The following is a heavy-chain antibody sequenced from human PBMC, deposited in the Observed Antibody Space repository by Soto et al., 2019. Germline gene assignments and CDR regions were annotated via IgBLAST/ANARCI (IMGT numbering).Heavy chain of an antibody. V-gene: IGHV4-59*01. CDR2: IYYSGIT. J-gene: IGHJ4*02. CDR3: ARTDGYSYDF. Sequence: PSETLSLTCTVSGGSLTTYYWSWIRQPPGKGLEWIGYIYYSGITNYKPSLKSRVTISVDTSKNQFSLRLSSVTAADTAVYYCARTDGYSYDFWGQGTPVTVSS. D-gene: IGHD4-4*01. CDR1: GGSLTTYY.